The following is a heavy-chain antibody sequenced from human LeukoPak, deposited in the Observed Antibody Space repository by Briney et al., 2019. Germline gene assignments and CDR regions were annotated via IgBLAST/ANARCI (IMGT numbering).Heavy chain of an antibody. CDR2: IYYSGST. V-gene: IGHV4-59*01. D-gene: IGHD3-22*01. Sequence: SETLSLTCTVSGGSISSYYWSWIRQPPGKGLEWIGYIYYSGSTNYNPSIKSRVTISVDTSKNQFSLKLSSVTAADTAVYYCARVSYDSSGIDYWGQGTLVTVSS. CDR3: ARVSYDSSGIDY. CDR1: GGSISSYY. J-gene: IGHJ4*02.